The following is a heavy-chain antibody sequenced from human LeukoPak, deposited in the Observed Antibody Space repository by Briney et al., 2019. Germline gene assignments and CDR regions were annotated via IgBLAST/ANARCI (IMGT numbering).Heavy chain of an antibody. D-gene: IGHD3-22*01. V-gene: IGHV3-7*01. CDR1: GFTFSSYW. CDR2: IKQDGSEK. J-gene: IGHJ4*02. CDR3: AGDSEYYDSSGYFADYFDY. Sequence: PGGSLRLSCAASGFTFSSYWMSWVRQAPGKGLEWVANIKQDGSEKYYVDSVKGRFTISRDNAKNSLYLQMNSLRAEDTAVYYCAGDSEYYDSSGYFADYFDYWGQGTLVTVSS.